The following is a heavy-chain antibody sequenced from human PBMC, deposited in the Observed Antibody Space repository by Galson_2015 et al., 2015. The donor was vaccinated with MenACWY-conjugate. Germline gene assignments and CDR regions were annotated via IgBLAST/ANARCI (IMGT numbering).Heavy chain of an antibody. J-gene: IGHJ4*02. D-gene: IGHD1-26*01. CDR1: GFTFSSYG. CDR3: AREQWGLGVWGTNFDY. CDR2: IWYDGSNK. Sequence: SLRLSCAASGFTFSSYGMHWVRQAPGKGLEWVAVIWYDGSNKYYADSVKGRFTISRDNSKNTLYLQMNSLRAEDTAVYYCAREQWGLGVWGTNFDYWGQGTLVTVSS. V-gene: IGHV3-33*01.